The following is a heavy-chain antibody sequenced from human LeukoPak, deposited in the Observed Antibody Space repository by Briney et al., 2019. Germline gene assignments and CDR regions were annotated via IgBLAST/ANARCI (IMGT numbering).Heavy chain of an antibody. V-gene: IGHV1-8*01. J-gene: IGHJ6*02. D-gene: IGHD3-3*01. CDR1: GYTFTSYD. CDR3: ARGLEDFWSGYYFRQYGMDV. Sequence: GASVNVSCKASGYTFTSYDINWVRQAAGQGLEWMGWMNPNSGNTVYAQKFQGRVTMTRNTSISTAYMELSSLRSEDTAVYYCARGLEDFWSGYYFRQYGMDVWGQGTTVTVSS. CDR2: MNPNSGNT.